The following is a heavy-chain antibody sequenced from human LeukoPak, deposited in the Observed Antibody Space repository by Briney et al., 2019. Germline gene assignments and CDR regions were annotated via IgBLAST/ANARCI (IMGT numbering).Heavy chain of an antibody. V-gene: IGHV3-33*08. J-gene: IGHJ6*02. D-gene: IGHD6-13*01. Sequence: GGSLRLSCAASGFTFSSYWMSWVRQAPGKGLEWVAVIWYDGSNKYYADSVKGRFTISRDNSKNTLYLQMNSLRAEDTAVYYCARDSGYSSSWYVVAYYYGMDVWGQGTTVTVPS. CDR2: IWYDGSNK. CDR3: ARDSGYSSSWYVVAYYYGMDV. CDR1: GFTFSSYW.